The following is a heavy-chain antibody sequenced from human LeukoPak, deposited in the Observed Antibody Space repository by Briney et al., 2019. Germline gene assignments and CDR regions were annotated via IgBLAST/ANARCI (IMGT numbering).Heavy chain of an antibody. CDR3: ARTSMVRETYFDY. CDR1: GGSISSGGYS. J-gene: IGHJ4*02. V-gene: IGHV4-30-2*01. CDR2: IYHSGST. Sequence: PSETLSLTCAVSGGSISSGGYSWSWIRQPPGKGLEWNGYIYHSGSTYDNPSLKSRVTISVDRSKNQFSLKLSSVTAADTAVYYCARTSMVRETYFDYWGQGTLVTVSS. D-gene: IGHD3-10*01.